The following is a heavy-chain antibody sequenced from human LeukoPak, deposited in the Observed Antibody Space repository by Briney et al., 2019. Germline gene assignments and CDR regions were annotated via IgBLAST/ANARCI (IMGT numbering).Heavy chain of an antibody. Sequence: ASVKVSCKASGYTFTGYYMHWVRQAPGQGLEWMGRINPNSGGTNYAQKYQCRVTMTRDTSISTAYMELSRLRSDDTAVYDCARAPFLSSAWLVKRGGDYFDYWGQGTLVTVSS. CDR3: ARAPFLSSAWLVKRGGDYFDY. V-gene: IGHV1-2*06. CDR1: GYTFTGYY. D-gene: IGHD6-19*01. J-gene: IGHJ4*02. CDR2: INPNSGGT.